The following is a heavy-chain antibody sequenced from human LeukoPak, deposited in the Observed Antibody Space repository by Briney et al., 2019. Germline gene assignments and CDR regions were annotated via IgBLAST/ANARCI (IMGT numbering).Heavy chain of an antibody. CDR2: IYSDGTT. J-gene: IGHJ4*02. D-gene: IGHD3-22*01. CDR3: AKEYRHPTDSSGYYLDY. CDR1: GFTVSSND. Sequence: GGSLRLACAAAGFTVSSNDMGWVRQAPGKGRGWGSVIYSDGTTYYEDSVKGRFTISTANYKNTLYVQMNSLRAEEPAVYYCAKEYRHPTDSSGYYLDYWGQGTLVTVSS. V-gene: IGHV3-66*02.